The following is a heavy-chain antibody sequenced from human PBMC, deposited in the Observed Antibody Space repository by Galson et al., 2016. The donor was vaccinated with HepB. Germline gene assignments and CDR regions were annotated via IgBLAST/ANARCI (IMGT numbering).Heavy chain of an antibody. D-gene: IGHD2-2*03. J-gene: IGHJ5*02. CDR2: MNPISGNT. V-gene: IGHV1-8*01. CDR3: ATMDIVGVP. CDR1: GYTFTSYD. Sequence: SVKVSCRASGYTFTSYDINWVRQATGQGLEWMGWMNPISGNTGYAQKFQGRVSMTRNTSISTAYMELSSLRSEDTAVYYCATMDIVGVPWGQGTLVTVSS.